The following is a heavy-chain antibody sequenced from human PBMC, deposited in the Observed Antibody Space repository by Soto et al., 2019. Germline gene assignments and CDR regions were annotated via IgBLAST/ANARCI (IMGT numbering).Heavy chain of an antibody. CDR1: GYTFTSYG. CDR3: ARDRVVATISGCGMDV. J-gene: IGHJ6*02. D-gene: IGHD5-12*01. CDR2: ISAYNGNT. Sequence: GASVKVSCKASGYTFTSYGISWVRQAPGQGLEWMGWISAYNGNTNYAQKLQGRVTMTTDTSTSTAYMELRSLRSDDTAVYYCARDRVVATISGCGMDVWGQGTAVTVSS. V-gene: IGHV1-18*04.